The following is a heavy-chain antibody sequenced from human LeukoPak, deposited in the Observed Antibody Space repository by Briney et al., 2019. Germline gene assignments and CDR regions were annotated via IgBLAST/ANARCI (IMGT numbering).Heavy chain of an antibody. V-gene: IGHV4-59*10. D-gene: IGHD1-1*01. CDR2: IYASGNT. CDR1: GGSFSGYY. CDR3: ARAKRLLSAIDI. J-gene: IGHJ3*02. Sequence: SETLSLTCAVYGGSFSGYYWSWIRQPPGKGLEWIGRIYASGNTNYNPSLKSRVTISEDTSKNQFSLKLNSVTAADTAVYYCARAKRLLSAIDIWGQGTMVTVSS.